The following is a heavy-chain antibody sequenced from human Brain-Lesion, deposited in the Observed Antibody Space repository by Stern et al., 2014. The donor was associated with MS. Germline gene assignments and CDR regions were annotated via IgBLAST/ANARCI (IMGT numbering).Heavy chain of an antibody. Sequence: VHLVESGAEVRKPGSSVKVSCKASGGLFRSDAIRWVRQAPGQGLEWLGGIIPMTGEAHYAQKFLDRVTITADESTTTTYMDLNSLTSEDTALYYCARHWGTDLWGQGTLLTVSS. J-gene: IGHJ5*02. D-gene: IGHD7-27*01. V-gene: IGHV1-69*01. CDR3: ARHWGTDL. CDR2: IIPMTGEA. CDR1: GGLFRSDA.